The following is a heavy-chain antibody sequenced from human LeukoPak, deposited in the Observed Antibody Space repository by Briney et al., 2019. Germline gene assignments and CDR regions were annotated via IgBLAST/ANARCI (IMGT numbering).Heavy chain of an antibody. V-gene: IGHV3-53*01. Sequence: GGSLRLSCAASGFTFNYAWMSWVRQAPGKGLEWVSVIYSGGSTYYADSVKGRFIISRDNSKNTLYLQMNSLRAEDTAVYYCVPRSGGMDVWGQGTTVIVSS. J-gene: IGHJ6*02. CDR3: VPRSGGMDV. CDR1: GFTFNYAW. D-gene: IGHD3-16*01. CDR2: IYSGGST.